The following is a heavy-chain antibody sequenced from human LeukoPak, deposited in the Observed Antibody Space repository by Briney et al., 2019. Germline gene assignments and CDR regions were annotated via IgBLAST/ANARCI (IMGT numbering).Heavy chain of an antibody. CDR2: ISGSGGST. J-gene: IGHJ4*02. D-gene: IGHD2-21*02. CDR1: GFTFSNYA. Sequence: GGSLRLSCAASGFTFSNYAMKWVRQAPGRGLEWVSAISGSGGSTYYADSVKGRFTIPRDNPENTLYLQVSGLRAEDTAVYYCAKRDRPCSGDCSAPYYFDYWGQGTLVTVSS. V-gene: IGHV3-23*01. CDR3: AKRDRPCSGDCSAPYYFDY.